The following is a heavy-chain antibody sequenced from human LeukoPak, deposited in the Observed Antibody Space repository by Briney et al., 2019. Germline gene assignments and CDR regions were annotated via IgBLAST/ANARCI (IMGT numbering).Heavy chain of an antibody. V-gene: IGHV1-2*02. CDR1: GYTFTGYY. D-gene: IGHD2-2*01. Sequence: ASVKVSCKASGYTFTGYYIHWVRQAPGHGLEWMGWMYPKSGDTNYAPRFQGRVTMTRDTSISTAYMELSSLTSDDTAVYYCASVTFPSYDQHDFWGQGTLVTVSS. CDR2: MYPKSGDT. CDR3: ASVTFPSYDQHDF. J-gene: IGHJ4*02.